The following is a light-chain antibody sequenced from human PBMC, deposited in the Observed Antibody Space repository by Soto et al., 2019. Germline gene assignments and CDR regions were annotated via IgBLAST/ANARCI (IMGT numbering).Light chain of an antibody. V-gene: IGLV2-14*01. CDR1: SSDVGGYNY. J-gene: IGLJ1*01. Sequence: QSALTQPASVSGSPGQSITISCTGTSSDVGGYNYVSWYQQHPGKAPKLMIYEVSNRPSRVSNRFSGSKSGNTASLTISGLQDEDEADYYCSSYTRSSTSYVFGTGTKVTVL. CDR2: EVS. CDR3: SSYTRSSTSYV.